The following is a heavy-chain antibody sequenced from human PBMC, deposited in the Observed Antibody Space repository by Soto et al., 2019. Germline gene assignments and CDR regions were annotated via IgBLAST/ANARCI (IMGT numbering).Heavy chain of an antibody. D-gene: IGHD3-10*01. J-gene: IGHJ4*01. CDR1: GYTLTRYT. CDR2: INAGNGNT. Sequence: ASVKVSCKASGYTLTRYTVHWVRQAPGQRLEWMGCINAGNGNTKSSQNFQGRVTDTRDTSASTAYMELSSLRSEDTAVYYCARDPHYCSAIDTYFDDWSHGSLDTVAS. CDR3: ARDPHYCSAIDTYFDD. V-gene: IGHV1-3*01.